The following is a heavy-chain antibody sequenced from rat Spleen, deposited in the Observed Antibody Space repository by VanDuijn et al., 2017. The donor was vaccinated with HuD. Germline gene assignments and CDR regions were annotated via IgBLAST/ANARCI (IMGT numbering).Heavy chain of an antibody. Sequence: EVQLVESGGGLVQPGRSMKLSCAASGFTFSNYGMAWVRQAPKKGLEWVAYISYDGGSTYYRDSVKGRFTVSRDNAKSTLYLQMNSLRSEDTATYYCTRYSNWNWYWYFDFWGPGTMVTVSS. CDR1: GFTFSNYG. CDR3: TRYSNWNWYWYFDF. CDR2: ISYDGGST. D-gene: IGHD1-10*01. J-gene: IGHJ1*01. V-gene: IGHV5-22*01.